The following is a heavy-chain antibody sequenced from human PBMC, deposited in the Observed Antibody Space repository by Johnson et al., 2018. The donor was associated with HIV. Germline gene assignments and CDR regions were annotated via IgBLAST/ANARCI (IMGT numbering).Heavy chain of an antibody. D-gene: IGHD3-10*01. J-gene: IGHJ3*02. V-gene: IGHV3-15*01. CDR3: TTDWEYYYGSGKLDAFDM. CDR2: IKSKTGGGTT. CDR1: GFTFSSYD. Sequence: MQLVESGGGLVQPGGSLRLSCAASGFTFSSYDMHWVRQAPGKGLEWLGRIKSKTGGGTTSYAAPVNGRFTISRDDSKDTVYLHMNSLKVDDTAVYYCTTDWEYYYGSGKLDAFDMWGQGTMVTVSS.